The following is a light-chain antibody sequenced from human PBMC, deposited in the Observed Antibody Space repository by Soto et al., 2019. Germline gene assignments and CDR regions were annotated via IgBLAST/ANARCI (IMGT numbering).Light chain of an antibody. V-gene: IGLV2-14*03. CDR1: SSDVGGYNY. CDR3: SSHTNSVPPFI. J-gene: IGLJ2*01. Sequence: QSVLTQPASVSGSPGQSIAISCTGTSSDVGGYNYVSWYQQYPGKAPKLMIYDVSNRPSGVSDRFSGSKSGNTASLTISGLQAEDEADYYCSSHTNSVPPFIFGGGTKLTVL. CDR2: DVS.